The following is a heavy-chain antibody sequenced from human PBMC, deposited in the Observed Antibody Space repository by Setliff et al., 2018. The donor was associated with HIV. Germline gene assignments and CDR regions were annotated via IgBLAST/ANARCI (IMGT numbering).Heavy chain of an antibody. CDR2: VHTSGSS. D-gene: IGHD5-12*01. J-gene: IGHJ4*02. Sequence: SETLSLTCDVSGGSISDFYWSWIRQSPRWGLEWIGYVHTSGSSNYNLSLKSRATISVATSTNQFSLKLTSLTAADTAVYYCVRGGTGWLRGLFDYWGRGILVTVSS. CDR1: GGSISDFY. CDR3: VRGGTGWLRGLFDY. V-gene: IGHV4-4*08.